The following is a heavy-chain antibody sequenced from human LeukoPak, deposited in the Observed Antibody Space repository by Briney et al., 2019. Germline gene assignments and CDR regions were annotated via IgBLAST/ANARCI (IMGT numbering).Heavy chain of an antibody. V-gene: IGHV3-23*01. CDR1: GFTFSDYA. CDR3: TYAYYYDSSGYAPLVYYYYMDV. CDR2: ISGSGAYS. Sequence: TGGSLRLSCAVSGFTFSDYAMSWVRQAPGKGLEWVSGISGSGAYSYYADSVKGRFTISRDDSKNTAYLQMNSLKTEDTAVYYCTYAYYYDSSGYAPLVYYYYMDVWGKGTTVTVSS. D-gene: IGHD3-22*01. J-gene: IGHJ6*03.